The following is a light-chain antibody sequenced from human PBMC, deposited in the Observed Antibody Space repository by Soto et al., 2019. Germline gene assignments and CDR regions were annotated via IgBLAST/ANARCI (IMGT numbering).Light chain of an antibody. J-gene: IGKJ5*01. CDR2: DAS. CDR3: QQRSNFLT. V-gene: IGKV3-11*01. CDR1: QSVSSY. Sequence: EIVLTQSPPTLSLSPGERATLSCRASQSVSSYLAWYQQKPGQAPRLLIYDASNRATGIPARFSGSGSGTDFTLTISSLEPEDFAVYYCQQRSNFLTFGQGTRLEIK.